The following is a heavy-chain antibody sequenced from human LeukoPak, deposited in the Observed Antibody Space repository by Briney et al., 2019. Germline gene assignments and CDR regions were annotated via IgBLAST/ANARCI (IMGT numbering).Heavy chain of an antibody. J-gene: IGHJ4*02. Sequence: GESLKISCKVSGYSFSSSWIGWVRQMPGKGLQWMGFFYPGDSDTRYSPSFQGQVTISADKSFSTAYLQWSSLKASDSAMYYCARHTTGYYFDYWGQGTLVTITS. D-gene: IGHD1-14*01. CDR2: FYPGDSDT. V-gene: IGHV5-51*01. CDR1: GYSFSSSW. CDR3: ARHTTGYYFDY.